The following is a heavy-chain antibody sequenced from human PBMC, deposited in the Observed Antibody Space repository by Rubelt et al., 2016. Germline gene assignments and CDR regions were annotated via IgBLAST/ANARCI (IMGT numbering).Heavy chain of an antibody. J-gene: IGHJ4*02. Sequence: QLQLQESGPGLVKPSETLSLTCTVSGGSISSSSYYWGWISQPPGKGLEWIGSIYYSGSTYYNPSLKSRVTISVDTSKNQFSLKLSSVTAADTAVYYCARRGAIFGVVIYFDYWGQGTLVTVSS. V-gene: IGHV4-39*01. CDR2: IYYSGST. D-gene: IGHD3-3*01. CDR3: ARRGAIFGVVIYFDY. CDR1: GGSISSSSYY.